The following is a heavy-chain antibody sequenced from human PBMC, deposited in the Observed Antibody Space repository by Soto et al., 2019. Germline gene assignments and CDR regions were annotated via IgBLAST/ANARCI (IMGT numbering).Heavy chain of an antibody. J-gene: IGHJ6*02. D-gene: IGHD2-2*01. Sequence: AASVKVSCKASGGTFSSYAISWVRQAPGQGLEWMGGIIPIFGTANYAQKFQGRVTITADESTSTAYMELSSLRSEDTAVYYCARHDCISSSCYYYYYYGMDVWGQGTTVTVSS. V-gene: IGHV1-69*13. CDR2: IIPIFGTA. CDR1: GGTFSSYA. CDR3: ARHDCISSSCYYYYYYGMDV.